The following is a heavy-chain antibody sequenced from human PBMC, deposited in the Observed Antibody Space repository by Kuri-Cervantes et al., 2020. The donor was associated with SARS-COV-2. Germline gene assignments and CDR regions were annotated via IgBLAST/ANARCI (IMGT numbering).Heavy chain of an antibody. V-gene: IGHV3-30*04. Sequence: GGSLRLSCAASGFTFSSYAMHWVRQAPGKGLEWVAVTSYDGSNKYYADSVKGRFTISRDNSKNTLYLQMNSLRAEDTAVYYCARGPNYYYMDVWGKGTTVTVSS. J-gene: IGHJ6*03. CDR1: GFTFSSYA. CDR2: TSYDGSNK. CDR3: ARGPNYYYMDV.